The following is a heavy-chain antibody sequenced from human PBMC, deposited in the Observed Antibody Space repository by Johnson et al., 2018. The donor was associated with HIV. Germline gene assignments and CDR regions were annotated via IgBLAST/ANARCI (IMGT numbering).Heavy chain of an antibody. CDR1: GFTFDDYG. V-gene: IGHV3-20*04. CDR2: INWNGGST. D-gene: IGHD1-14*01. Sequence: VQLVESGGGVVRPGGSLRLSCAASGFTFDDYGMTWVRQAPGKGLEWVSGINWNGGSTNYADSVKGRFTIPSDISKNTLYLHMNSLRVEDTAKYYCAKDRLTLDALDIWGQGTNVTISS. J-gene: IGHJ3*02. CDR3: AKDRLTLDALDI.